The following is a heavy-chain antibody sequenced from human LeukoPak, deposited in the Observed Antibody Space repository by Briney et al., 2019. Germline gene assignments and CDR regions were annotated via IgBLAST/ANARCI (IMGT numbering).Heavy chain of an antibody. Sequence: GGSLRLSCAASGFTFDDYTMHWVRQAPGKGLEWVSLISWDGGSTYYADSVKGRFTISRDNSKNSLYLQMNSLRTEDTALYYCAKDGRRDGDYVPGDYWGQGTLVTVSS. D-gene: IGHD4-17*01. V-gene: IGHV3-43*01. CDR1: GFTFDDYT. J-gene: IGHJ4*02. CDR2: ISWDGGST. CDR3: AKDGRRDGDYVPGDY.